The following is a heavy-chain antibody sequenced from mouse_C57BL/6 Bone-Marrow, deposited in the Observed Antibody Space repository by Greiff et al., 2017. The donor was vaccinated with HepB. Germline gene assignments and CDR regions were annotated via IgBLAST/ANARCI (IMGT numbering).Heavy chain of an antibody. CDR2: ISNLAYSI. Sequence: EVHLVESGGGLVQPGGSLKLSCAASGFTFSDYGMAWVRQAPRKGPEWVAFISNLAYSIYYADTVTGRFTISRENAKNTLYLEMSSLRSEDTAMYYCARLGDGYYDWYFDVWGTGTTVTVSS. J-gene: IGHJ1*03. CDR1: GFTFSDYG. V-gene: IGHV5-15*01. CDR3: ARLGDGYYDWYFDV. D-gene: IGHD2-3*01.